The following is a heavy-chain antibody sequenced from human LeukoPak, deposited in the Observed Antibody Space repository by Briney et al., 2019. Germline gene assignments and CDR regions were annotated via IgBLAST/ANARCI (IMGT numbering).Heavy chain of an antibody. D-gene: IGHD3-10*01. J-gene: IGHJ4*02. V-gene: IGHV3-7*01. CDR3: ARHYDY. Sequence: GGSLRLSCAASGFTFSSYAMHWVRQAPGKGLEWVANIKQDGSEKYYVDSVKGRFTISRDDAKNSLYLQMNSLRAEDTAIYYCARHYDYWGQGTLVTVSS. CDR2: IKQDGSEK. CDR1: GFTFSSYA.